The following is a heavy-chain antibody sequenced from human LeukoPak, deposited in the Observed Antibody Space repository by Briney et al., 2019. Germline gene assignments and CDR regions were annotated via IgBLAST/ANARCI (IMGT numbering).Heavy chain of an antibody. J-gene: IGHJ6*03. D-gene: IGHD6-6*01. CDR1: GGSISSYY. CDR2: IYTSGST. Sequence: SETLSLTCTVSGGSISSYYWSWIRQPAGKELEWIGRIYTSGSTNYNPSLKSRVTMSVDTSKNQFSLKLSSVTAADTAVYYCARDSGSSGYYYMDVWGKGTTVTVSS. V-gene: IGHV4-4*07. CDR3: ARDSGSSGYYYMDV.